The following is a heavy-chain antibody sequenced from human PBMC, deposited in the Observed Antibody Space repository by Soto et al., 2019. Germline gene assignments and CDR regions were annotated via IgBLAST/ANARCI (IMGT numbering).Heavy chain of an antibody. CDR3: ARDQPSGTTFYYYYGMDV. CDR2: IYYSGST. Sequence: SETLSLTCTVSGGSISSYYWSWIRQPPGKGLEWIGYIYYSGSTNYNPSLKSRVTISVDTSKNQFSLKLSSVTAADTAVYYCARDQPSGTTFYYYYGMDVWGQGTTVTGSS. V-gene: IGHV4-59*01. J-gene: IGHJ6*02. D-gene: IGHD1-7*01. CDR1: GGSISSYY.